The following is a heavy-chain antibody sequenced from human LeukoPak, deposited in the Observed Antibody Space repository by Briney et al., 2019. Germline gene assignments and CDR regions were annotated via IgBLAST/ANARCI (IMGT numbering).Heavy chain of an antibody. CDR2: ISAYNGNT. Sequence: ASVKVSCKASGYTFPSYGINWVRQAPGQGLEWMGWISAYNGNTNYAQELHGRVTMTTDTSTSTAYMELRSLRSDDTAVYYCARGVLDSSGYYQAFDYWGQGTLVTVSS. CDR3: ARGVLDSSGYYQAFDY. CDR1: GYTFPSYG. D-gene: IGHD3-22*01. J-gene: IGHJ4*02. V-gene: IGHV1-18*01.